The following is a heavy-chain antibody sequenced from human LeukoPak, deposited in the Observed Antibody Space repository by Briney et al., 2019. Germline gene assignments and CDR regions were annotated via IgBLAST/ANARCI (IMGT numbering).Heavy chain of an antibody. V-gene: IGHV1-8*01. J-gene: IGHJ3*02. D-gene: IGHD5-18*01. CDR1: GYTFTSYD. CDR3: ARGSGYSYGYDAFDI. CDR2: VNLNSGNR. Sequence: SVKVSCKASGYTFTSYDINRVRQATGQGLEWMGWVNLNSGNRGYAQKFQGRVTMTRNTSISIAYMELNSLRSEDTAVYYCARGSGYSYGYDAFDIWGQGTMVTVSS.